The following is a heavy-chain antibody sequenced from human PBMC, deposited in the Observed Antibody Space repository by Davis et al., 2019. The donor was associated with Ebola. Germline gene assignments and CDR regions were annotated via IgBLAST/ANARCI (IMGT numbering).Heavy chain of an antibody. CDR3: ARGRGAYSSSGVAY. CDR1: GFTFDDYA. J-gene: IGHJ4*02. Sequence: GGSLRLSCAASGFTFDDYAMHWVRQAPGKGLEWVSGISWNSGSIGYADSVKGRFTISRDNAKNSLYLQMNSLRAEDTALYYCARGRGAYSSSGVAYWGQGTLVTVSS. CDR2: ISWNSGSI. V-gene: IGHV3-9*01. D-gene: IGHD6-6*01.